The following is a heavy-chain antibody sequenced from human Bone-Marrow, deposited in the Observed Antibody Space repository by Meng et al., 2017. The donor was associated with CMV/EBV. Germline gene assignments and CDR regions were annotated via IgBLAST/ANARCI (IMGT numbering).Heavy chain of an antibody. CDR1: GYTFTGYY. V-gene: IGHV1-2*02. J-gene: IGHJ6*01. CDR3: ARDSWYDFWSGYYRYYYGMDV. D-gene: IGHD3-3*01. Sequence: ASVKVSCKASGYTFTGYYMHWVRQAPGQGLEWMGWINPNSGGTNYAQKFQGRVTMTRDTSISTAYMELSRLRSDDTAVYYCARDSWYDFWSGYYRYYYGMDVWGQGTTVTVSS. CDR2: INPNSGGT.